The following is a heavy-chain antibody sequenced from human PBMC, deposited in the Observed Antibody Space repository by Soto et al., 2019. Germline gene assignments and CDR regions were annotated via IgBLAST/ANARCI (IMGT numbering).Heavy chain of an antibody. J-gene: IGHJ4*02. CDR3: ASMYGSGYRAFDY. CDR2: INPILSMS. V-gene: IGHV1-69*02. Sequence: QVQLVQSGAEVMKPGSSVRVSCKASGDTFSFYSINWVRQAPGLGLEWMGRINPILSMSNYAQRFQGRVTVTADKSTSTAYMELSSLRSEDPAMYYCASMYGSGYRAFDYWGQGALVTVSS. CDR1: GDTFSFYS. D-gene: IGHD3-10*01.